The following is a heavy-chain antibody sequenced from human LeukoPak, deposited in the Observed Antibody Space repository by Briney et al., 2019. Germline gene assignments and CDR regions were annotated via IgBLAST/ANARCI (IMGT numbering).Heavy chain of an antibody. Sequence: TSETLSLNCTVSGGSISSYYWSWIRQPPGKGLEWIGYIYYSGSTNYNPSLKSRVTISVDTSKNQFSLKLSSVTAADTAVYYCARVVYYGAGSSISYYFDYWGQGTLVTVSS. V-gene: IGHV4-59*01. D-gene: IGHD3-10*01. CDR3: ARVVYYGAGSSISYYFDY. CDR2: IYYSGST. J-gene: IGHJ4*02. CDR1: GGSISSYY.